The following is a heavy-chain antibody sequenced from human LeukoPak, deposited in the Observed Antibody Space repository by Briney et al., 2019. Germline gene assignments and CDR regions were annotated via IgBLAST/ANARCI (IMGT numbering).Heavy chain of an antibody. CDR2: IYYSGST. J-gene: IGHJ4*02. D-gene: IGHD3-22*01. V-gene: IGHV4-30-4*01. CDR3: ARGTYYDTLDFRSPLLIDY. CDR1: GGSISSGDYY. Sequence: PSETLSLTCTVSGGSISSGDYYWSWIRQPPGKGLEWIGYIYYSGSTYYNPSLKSRVTISVDTSKNQFSLKLSSVTAADTAVYYCARGTYYDTLDFRSPLLIDYWGQGTLVTVSS.